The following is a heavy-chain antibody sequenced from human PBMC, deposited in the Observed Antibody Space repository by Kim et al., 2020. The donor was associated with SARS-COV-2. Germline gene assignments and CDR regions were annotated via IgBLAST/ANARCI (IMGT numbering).Heavy chain of an antibody. V-gene: IGHV3-30*04. J-gene: IGHJ4*02. CDR3: ARDQVTTVTASFDY. D-gene: IGHD4-17*01. CDR2: ISYDGSNK. Sequence: GGSLRLSCAASGFTFSSYAMHWVRQAPGKGLEWVAVISYDGSNKYYADSVKGRFTISRDNSKNTLYLQMNSLRAEDTAVYYCARDQVTTVTASFDYWGQGTLVTVSS. CDR1: GFTFSSYA.